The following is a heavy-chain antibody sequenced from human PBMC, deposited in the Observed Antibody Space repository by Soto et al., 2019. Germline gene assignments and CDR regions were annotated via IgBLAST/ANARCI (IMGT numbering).Heavy chain of an antibody. CDR1: GFIFTSYG. D-gene: IGHD4-4*01. CDR2: ILHDGSAE. V-gene: IGHV3-30*03. J-gene: IGHJ6*02. CDR3: ARSRDGYSFYFYYGMDG. Sequence: PGGSLRLSCAASGFIFTSYGMHWVRQAPGKGLEWMALILHDGSAEYYADSVKGLFTISRDNSKNTLYLQMNSLTAEDTAVYYCARSRDGYSFYFYYGMDGWGQGTTVTVYS.